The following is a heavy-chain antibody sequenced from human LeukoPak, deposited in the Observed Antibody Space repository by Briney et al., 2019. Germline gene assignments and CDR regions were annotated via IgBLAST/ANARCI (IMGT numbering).Heavy chain of an antibody. D-gene: IGHD3-22*01. CDR2: IYYSGST. CDR3: ARAAVDSSGYNAIDY. V-gene: IGHV4-59*01. Sequence: SETLSLTCTVSGGSISSYYWSWIRQPPGKGLEWIGYIYYSGSTKYNPALKSRVTISVDTSKNQFSLKLSSVTAADTAVYYCARAAVDSSGYNAIDYWGQGTLVTVSS. CDR1: GGSISSYY. J-gene: IGHJ4*02.